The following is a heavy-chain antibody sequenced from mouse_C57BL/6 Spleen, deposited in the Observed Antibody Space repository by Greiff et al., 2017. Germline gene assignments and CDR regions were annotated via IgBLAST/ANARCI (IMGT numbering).Heavy chain of an antibody. V-gene: IGHV1-39*01. Sequence: EVQLQQSGPELVKPGASVKMSCTASGYSITDYNMNWVKQSNGKGLEWIGVINPNNGTTSYKQKFKGKATLTVDQSSSTAYMQLNSLTSEDSAVYYCARSKTFYAMDYWGQGTSVTVSS. J-gene: IGHJ4*01. CDR2: INPNNGTT. CDR3: ARSKTFYAMDY. CDR1: GYSITDYN.